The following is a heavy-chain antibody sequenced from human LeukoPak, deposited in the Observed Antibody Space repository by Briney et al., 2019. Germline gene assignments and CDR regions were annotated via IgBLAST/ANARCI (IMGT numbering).Heavy chain of an antibody. V-gene: IGHV5-51*01. D-gene: IGHD6-19*01. CDR3: ARFIAVAGTSTPLDY. CDR2: IHPGDSDT. CDR1: GYSFTSNW. Sequence: GESLQISCKGSGYSFTSNWIGWVRQMPGKGLEWMGIIHPGDSDTRYSPSFQGQVTISADRSISTAYLQWSSLKASDTAMYYCARFIAVAGTSTPLDYWGQGTLVTVSS. J-gene: IGHJ4*02.